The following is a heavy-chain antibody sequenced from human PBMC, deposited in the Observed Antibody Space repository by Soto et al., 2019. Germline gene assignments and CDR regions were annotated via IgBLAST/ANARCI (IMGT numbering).Heavy chain of an antibody. CDR2: MTAGGGST. D-gene: IGHD3-10*01. V-gene: IGHV3-23*01. Sequence: LRLSCTASGFSFSSYAMSWVRQAPGKGPEWVSSMTAGGGSTYHADPVKGRFTISRDNSKNTLYLQMDSLRAEDTAVYYCAKDCYGSGTDYFYGMDVRGQGTTVTVSS. J-gene: IGHJ6*02. CDR3: AKDCYGSGTDYFYGMDV. CDR1: GFSFSSYA.